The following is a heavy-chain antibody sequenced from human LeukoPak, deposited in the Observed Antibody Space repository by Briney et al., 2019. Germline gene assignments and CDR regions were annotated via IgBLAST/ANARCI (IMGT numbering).Heavy chain of an antibody. CDR1: GGSISSDY. J-gene: IGHJ1*01. CDR2: IYYSGST. V-gene: IGHV4-59*08. CDR3: ARHSSGSYYYGYFQH. D-gene: IGHD1-26*01. Sequence: PSETLSLTCTVSGGSISSDYWSLIRQPPGKGLEWIGYIYYSGSTNYNPSLKSRVTISVDTSKNQFSLKLSSVTAADTAVYYCARHSSGSYYYGYFQHWGQGTLVTVSS.